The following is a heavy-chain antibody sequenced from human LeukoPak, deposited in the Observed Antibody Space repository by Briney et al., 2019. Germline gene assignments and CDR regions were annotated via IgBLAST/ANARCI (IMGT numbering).Heavy chain of an antibody. CDR1: GFTFSTYT. V-gene: IGHV3-48*01. Sequence: GGSLRLSCAASGFTFSTYTMNWVRQAPGKGLEWVSCITRGSDAKYYADSVKGRFTIARANAKNSLYLQMDSLRAEDTAVYYCARVVPDHIEMATESYWGQGTLVTVSS. CDR2: ITRGSDAK. CDR3: ARVVPDHIEMATESY. D-gene: IGHD5-24*01. J-gene: IGHJ4*02.